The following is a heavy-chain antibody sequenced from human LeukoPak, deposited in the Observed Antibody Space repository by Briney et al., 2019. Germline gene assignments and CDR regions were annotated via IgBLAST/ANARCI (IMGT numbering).Heavy chain of an antibody. D-gene: IGHD3-22*01. J-gene: IGHJ4*02. CDR3: ARERDSSGYYLRY. V-gene: IGHV3-53*01. CDR2: IYSGGST. CDR1: GFTVSSNY. Sequence: GGSLGLSCAASGFTVSSNYMSWVRQAPGKGLEWVSVIYSGGSTHYADSVKGRFTISRDNSKNTLYLQMNSLRAEDTAVYYCARERDSSGYYLRYWGQGTLVTVSS.